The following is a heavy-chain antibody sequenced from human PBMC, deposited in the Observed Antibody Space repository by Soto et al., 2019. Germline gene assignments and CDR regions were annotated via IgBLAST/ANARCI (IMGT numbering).Heavy chain of an antibody. V-gene: IGHV4-59*01. D-gene: IGHD2-2*01. J-gene: IGHJ6*01. CDR2: IYHSGTA. CDR1: GGSMNYYY. CDR3: ARERVSMSAPTMQYGLES. Sequence: SKPVSLTCTVSGGSMNYYYWSWIRQPPGKGLEWIGYIYHSGTADYNPSLKSRVTLSVDTSKSQFSLKMSSVTAADTAVYYCARERVSMSAPTMQYGLESWGQRAMVTVYS.